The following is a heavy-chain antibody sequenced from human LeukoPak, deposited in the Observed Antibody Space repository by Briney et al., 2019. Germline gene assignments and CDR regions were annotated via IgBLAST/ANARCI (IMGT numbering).Heavy chain of an antibody. V-gene: IGHV3-23*01. CDR3: AKGWPYSSSSGAFDI. D-gene: IGHD6-6*01. CDR1: GFTFSSYA. Sequence: PGGSLRLSCSASGFTFSSYAMSWVRQAPGKGLEWVSVISGSGGSTYYADSVKGRFTISRDNSKNTLYLQMNSLRAEDTAVYYCAKGWPYSSSSGAFDIWGQGTMVTVSS. J-gene: IGHJ3*02. CDR2: ISGSGGST.